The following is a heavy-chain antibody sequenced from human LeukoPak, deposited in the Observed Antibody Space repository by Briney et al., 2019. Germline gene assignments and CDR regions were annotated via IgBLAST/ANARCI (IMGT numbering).Heavy chain of an antibody. CDR1: RYTFTGYF. Sequence: ASVKVSCKASRYTFTGYFMHWVRQAPGQGLEWMGWINPNSGGTNYAQKFQGRVTMTRDTSISAAYMELSRLRSDDTGVYYCARVAWSSHDAFDIWGQGTMVTVSS. J-gene: IGHJ3*02. D-gene: IGHD6-13*01. V-gene: IGHV1-2*02. CDR3: ARVAWSSHDAFDI. CDR2: INPNSGGT.